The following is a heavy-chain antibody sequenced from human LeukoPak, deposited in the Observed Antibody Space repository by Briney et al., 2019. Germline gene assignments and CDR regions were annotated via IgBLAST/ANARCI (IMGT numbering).Heavy chain of an antibody. V-gene: IGHV4-34*01. CDR2: INHSGST. J-gene: IGHJ6*03. D-gene: IGHD3-16*02. CDR3: ASLFNVRYYYYYMDV. CDR1: GGSFSGYY. Sequence: SETLSLTCAVYGGSFSGYYWSWIRQPPGKGLEWIGEINHSGSTNYNPSLKSRVTISVDTSKNQFSLKLSSVTAADTAVYYCASLFNVRYYYYYMDVWGKGTTDTVSS.